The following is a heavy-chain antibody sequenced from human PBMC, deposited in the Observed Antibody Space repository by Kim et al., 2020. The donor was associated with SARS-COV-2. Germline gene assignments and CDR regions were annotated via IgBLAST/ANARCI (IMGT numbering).Heavy chain of an antibody. J-gene: IGHJ4*02. CDR2: IKQDGSEK. CDR3: ARRGPRWYSGSYSDY. V-gene: IGHV3-7*01. D-gene: IGHD1-26*01. Sequence: GGSLRLSCAASGFTFSSYWMSWVRQAPGKGLEWMANIKQDGSEKYYVDSVKGRFTISRDNAKNSLYLQMNSLRAEDTAVYYCARRGPRWYSGSYSDYWGQGTLVTVSS. CDR1: GFTFSSYW.